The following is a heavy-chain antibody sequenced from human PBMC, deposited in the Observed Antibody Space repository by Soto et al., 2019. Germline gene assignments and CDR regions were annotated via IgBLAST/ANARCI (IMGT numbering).Heavy chain of an antibody. V-gene: IGHV3-21*01. CDR2: ISVSSTFK. CDR1: GFTFSSYS. J-gene: IGHJ5*02. CDR3: VRFDVVVGYWVDP. D-gene: IGHD2-21*01. Sequence: EVQLVESGGGLVKPGGSLRLSCAASGFTFSSYSMNWVRQAPGKGPEWVSSISVSSTFKYYADSVKGRFTVSRDNAKNSLYLQMSSLRAESTAVDYCVRFDVVVGYWVDPWGQGTLVTVSS.